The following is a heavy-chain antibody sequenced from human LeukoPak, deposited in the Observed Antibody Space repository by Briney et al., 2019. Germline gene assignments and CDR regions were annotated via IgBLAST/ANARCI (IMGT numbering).Heavy chain of an antibody. D-gene: IGHD1-26*01. V-gene: IGHV3-7*01. J-gene: IGHJ4*02. CDR1: GFTFSSYW. Sequence: GGSLRLSCAASGFTFSSYWMFWVRQAPGTGLEWVATIKGDGSDTYYIDSVRGRFTISRDNAKNSVFLDMNSLRGEDTAVYYCARDGGHSADYWGQGTQVTVSS. CDR2: IKGDGSDT. CDR3: ARDGGHSADY.